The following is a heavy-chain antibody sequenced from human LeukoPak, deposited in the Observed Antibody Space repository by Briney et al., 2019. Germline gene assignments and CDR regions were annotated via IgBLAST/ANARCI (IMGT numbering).Heavy chain of an antibody. J-gene: IGHJ6*03. V-gene: IGHV4-59*11. CDR2: IYYSGST. Sequence: SETLSLTCTVSGGAISSHYWSWIRQPPGKGLEWIGYIYYSGSTNYNPSLKSRVTISVDTSKNQFSLKLSSVTAADTAVYYCAGDCSSISCYYGAMDVWGKGTTVTVSS. CDR3: AGDCSSISCYYGAMDV. CDR1: GGAISSHY. D-gene: IGHD2-2*01.